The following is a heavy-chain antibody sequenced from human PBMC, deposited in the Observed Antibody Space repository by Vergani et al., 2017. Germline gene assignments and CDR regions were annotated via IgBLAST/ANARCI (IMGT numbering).Heavy chain of an antibody. V-gene: IGHV1-46*01. D-gene: IGHD5-12*01. Sequence: QVQLVQSGAEVKKPGASVKVSCKASGYTFTSYYMHWVRQAPGQGLEWMGIINPSGGSTSYAQKFQGRVTITADKSTSTAYMELSSLRSEDTAVYYCARVDPGGYSGYVHWGQGTLVTVSS. CDR3: ARVDPGGYSGYVH. CDR1: GYTFTSYY. CDR2: INPSGGST. J-gene: IGHJ4*02.